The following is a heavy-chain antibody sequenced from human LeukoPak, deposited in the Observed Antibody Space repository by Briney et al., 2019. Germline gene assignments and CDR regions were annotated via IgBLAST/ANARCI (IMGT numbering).Heavy chain of an antibody. V-gene: IGHV3-48*03. Sequence: PGGSLRLSCAASGFTFSSYEMNWVRQAPGKGLEWVSYISSSGSTIYYADSVKGRFTISRDNSKNTLYLQMNSLRAEDTAVYYCAKGGPAVAGTLPILYWGQGTLVTVSS. CDR2: ISSSGSTI. CDR1: GFTFSSYE. CDR3: AKGGPAVAGTLPILY. D-gene: IGHD6-19*01. J-gene: IGHJ4*02.